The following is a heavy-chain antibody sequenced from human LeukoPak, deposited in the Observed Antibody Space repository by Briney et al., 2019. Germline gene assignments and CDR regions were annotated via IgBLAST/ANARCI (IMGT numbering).Heavy chain of an antibody. Sequence: SQTLSLTCAISGDSVSGDSGAWNWIRQSPSRGLEWLGRTYYRSKWYNDYAVSVKSRIIINPDTSKNQLSLQLNSVTPEDTAVYYCARDRNYDFWSGYIHMDVWGKGTTVTVSS. CDR1: GDSVSGDSGA. D-gene: IGHD3-3*01. J-gene: IGHJ6*03. CDR3: ARDRNYDFWSGYIHMDV. CDR2: TYYRSKWYN. V-gene: IGHV6-1*01.